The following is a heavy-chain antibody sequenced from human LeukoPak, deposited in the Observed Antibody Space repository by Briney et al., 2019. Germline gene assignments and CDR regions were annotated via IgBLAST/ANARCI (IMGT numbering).Heavy chain of an antibody. Sequence: GASVKVSCKASGYTFTGYYMHWVRQAPGQGLEWMGRINPNSGGTKYSQKFQGRVTITRDTSADTAYMELSSLRSEDTAVYYCARLKYCTNGVCYAGFDYWGQGTLVTVSS. CDR2: INPNSGGT. J-gene: IGHJ4*02. D-gene: IGHD2-8*01. CDR3: ARLKYCTNGVCYAGFDY. V-gene: IGHV1-2*06. CDR1: GYTFTGYY.